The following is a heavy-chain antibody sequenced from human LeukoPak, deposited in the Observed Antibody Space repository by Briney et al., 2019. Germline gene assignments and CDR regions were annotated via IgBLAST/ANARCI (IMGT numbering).Heavy chain of an antibody. V-gene: IGHV1-18*01. D-gene: IGHD6-19*01. CDR1: GYTFTSYG. CDR3: ARDGYHSSGWENWFDP. CDR2: ISAYNGNT. Sequence: ASVKVSCKASGYTFTSYGISWVRQAPGQVLEWVGWISAYNGNTNYAQKLQGRVTMTTDTSKSTAYMQLRSLRSDDTAVYYCARDGYHSSGWENWFDPWGQGTLVTVSS. J-gene: IGHJ5*02.